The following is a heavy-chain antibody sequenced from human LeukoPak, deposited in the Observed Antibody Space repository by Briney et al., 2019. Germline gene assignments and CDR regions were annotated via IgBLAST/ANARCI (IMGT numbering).Heavy chain of an antibody. Sequence: SLTLSLTCAVSGGSISSGGYSWSWIRQPPGKGLEWIGYIYHSGSTYYNPSLKSRVTISVDRSKNQFSLKLSSVTAADTAVYYCARETVPGAYGYWGQGTLVTVSS. J-gene: IGHJ4*02. V-gene: IGHV4-30-2*01. CDR3: ARETVPGAYGY. CDR2: IYHSGST. D-gene: IGHD2-2*01. CDR1: GGSISSGGYS.